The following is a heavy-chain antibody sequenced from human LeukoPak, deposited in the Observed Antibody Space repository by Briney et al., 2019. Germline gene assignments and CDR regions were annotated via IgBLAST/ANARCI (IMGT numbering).Heavy chain of an antibody. V-gene: IGHV3-43*02. CDR1: GFTFDDYA. D-gene: IGHD2-15*01. CDR2: ISGDGGST. Sequence: GGSLRLSCAASGFTFDDYAMHWVRQAPGKGLEWVSLISGDGGSTYYADSVKGRFTISRDNSKNSLYLQMNSLGTEDTALYYCAKDIGRAVAATFYYYYGMDVWGQGTTVTVSS. CDR3: AKDIGRAVAATFYYYYGMDV. J-gene: IGHJ6*02.